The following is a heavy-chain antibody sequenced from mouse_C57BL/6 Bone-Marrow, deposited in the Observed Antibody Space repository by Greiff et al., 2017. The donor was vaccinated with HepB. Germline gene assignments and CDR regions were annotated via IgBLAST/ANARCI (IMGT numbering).Heavy chain of an antibody. J-gene: IGHJ2*01. V-gene: IGHV7-3*01. CDR3: ARYNSRGDFDY. CDR2: IRNKANGYTT. Sequence: EVKLMESGGGLVQPGGSLSLSCAASGFTFTDYYMSWVRQPPGKALEWLGFIRNKANGYTTEYSASVKGRFTISRDNSQSILYLQMNALRAEDSATYYCARYNSRGDFDYWGQGTTLTVSS. CDR1: GFTFTDYY.